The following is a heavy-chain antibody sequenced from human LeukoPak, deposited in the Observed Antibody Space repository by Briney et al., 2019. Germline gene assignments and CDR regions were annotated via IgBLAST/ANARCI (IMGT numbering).Heavy chain of an antibody. V-gene: IGHV4-34*01. D-gene: IGHD4-23*01. CDR1: GGSVTGFS. CDR2: INHSGGT. CDR3: VRGRNVKWVPGVGGNPRASRYYYYMDV. J-gene: IGHJ6*03. Sequence: SETLSLTCAVYGGSVTGFSWSWIRQSPVKGLESIGEINHSGGTNYAPSLQSRVTLSLDASKNQFSLTLTSVTAADTAVYYCVRGRNVKWVPGVGGNPRASRYYYYMDVWGKGTTVTVSS.